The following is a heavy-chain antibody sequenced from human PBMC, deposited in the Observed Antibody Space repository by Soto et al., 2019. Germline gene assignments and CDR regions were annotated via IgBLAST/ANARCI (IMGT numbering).Heavy chain of an antibody. V-gene: IGHV4-34*01. CDR2: INHSGST. CDR1: GGSFSGYY. CDR3: ARGRYSSGWYGPYYFDY. J-gene: IGHJ4*02. D-gene: IGHD6-19*01. Sequence: KASETLSLTCAVYGGSFSGYYWSWIRQPPGKGLEWIGEINHSGSTNYNPSLKSRVTISVDTSKNQFSLKLSSVTAADTAVYYCARGRYSSGWYGPYYFDYWGQGTLVTVSS.